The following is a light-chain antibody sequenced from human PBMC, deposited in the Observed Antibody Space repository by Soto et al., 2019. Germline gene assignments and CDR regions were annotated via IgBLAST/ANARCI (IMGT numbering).Light chain of an antibody. Sequence: QSALTQPASVSGSPGQSITISCTGTGSDIGAYNYVSWYQQHPGKAPKLIIHGVTHRPSGVSTRFSASKSAYTASLTISGLQAEDEADYYCSSFTTNYFYVFGHGTKVTVL. V-gene: IGLV2-14*01. CDR2: GVT. CDR1: GSDIGAYNY. CDR3: SSFTTNYFYV. J-gene: IGLJ1*01.